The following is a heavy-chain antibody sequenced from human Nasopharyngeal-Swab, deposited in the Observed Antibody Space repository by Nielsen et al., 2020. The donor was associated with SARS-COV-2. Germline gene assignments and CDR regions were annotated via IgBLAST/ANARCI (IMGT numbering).Heavy chain of an antibody. Sequence: ESLKISCTVSGGSISSYYWSWIRQPPGKGLEWIGYIYYSGSTNYNPSLKSRVTISIDTSKNQFSLKLSSVTAADTAVYYCARDSGWSGYYLGYFDYWGQGTLVTVSS. J-gene: IGHJ4*02. D-gene: IGHD3-3*01. CDR1: GGSISSYY. CDR2: IYYSGST. CDR3: ARDSGWSGYYLGYFDY. V-gene: IGHV4-59*01.